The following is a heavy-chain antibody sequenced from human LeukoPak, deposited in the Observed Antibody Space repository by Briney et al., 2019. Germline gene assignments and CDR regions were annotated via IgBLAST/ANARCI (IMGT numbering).Heavy chain of an antibody. CDR2: IYYSGST. D-gene: IGHD6-13*01. J-gene: IGHJ4*02. CDR1: GGSISNYY. Sequence: SETLSLTCTVSGGSISNYYWSWIRQPPGKGLEWIGYIYYSGSTNSNPSLKSRVTISVDTSKNQFSLKLSSVTAADTAVYYCARLYSSSWYFRPRNFDYWGQGTLVTVSS. CDR3: ARLYSSSWYFRPRNFDY. V-gene: IGHV4-59*12.